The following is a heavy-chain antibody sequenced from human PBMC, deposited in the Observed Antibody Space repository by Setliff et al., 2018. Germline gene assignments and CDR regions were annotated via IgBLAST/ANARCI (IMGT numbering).Heavy chain of an antibody. Sequence: PGESLKISCVASGFIISDYWMTWVRQAPGKGLEWVADIRQDGTNKYYADSVKGRFTISRDNAKNSLYLQMNSLRAEDTALYYCAREVWNYYDKSWSGYADHWGQGTLVTVSS. V-gene: IGHV3-7*03. CDR3: AREVWNYYDKSWSGYADH. D-gene: IGHD3-3*01. J-gene: IGHJ4*02. CDR1: GFIISDYW. CDR2: IRQDGTNK.